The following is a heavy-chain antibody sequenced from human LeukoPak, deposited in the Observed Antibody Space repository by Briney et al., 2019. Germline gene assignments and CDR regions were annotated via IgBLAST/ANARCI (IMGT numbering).Heavy chain of an antibody. CDR1: GFTFSSYW. V-gene: IGHV3-74*01. Sequence: GGSLRLSCAASGFTFSSYWMHWVRHAPGKGLVWVSRVSSDGSSTSYADSVKGRFTISRDNAKNTLYLQMKSLRAEDTAVYYCARDLVGAIHLLTGYFDLWGRGTLVTVSS. CDR3: ARDLVGAIHLLTGYFDL. D-gene: IGHD1-26*01. J-gene: IGHJ2*01. CDR2: VSSDGSST.